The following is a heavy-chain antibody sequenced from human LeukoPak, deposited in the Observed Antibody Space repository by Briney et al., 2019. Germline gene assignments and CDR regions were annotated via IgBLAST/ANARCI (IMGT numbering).Heavy chain of an antibody. Sequence: SETLSLTCTVSGGAISSYYCSWLRQPPGKGLEWIGYIYYSGSTNYNPSLKSRVTISVDTSKNQFSLKLSSVTAADTAVYYCARVIAAAGPFDYWGQGTLVTVSS. J-gene: IGHJ4*02. CDR1: GGAISSYY. V-gene: IGHV4-59*01. D-gene: IGHD6-13*01. CDR3: ARVIAAAGPFDY. CDR2: IYYSGST.